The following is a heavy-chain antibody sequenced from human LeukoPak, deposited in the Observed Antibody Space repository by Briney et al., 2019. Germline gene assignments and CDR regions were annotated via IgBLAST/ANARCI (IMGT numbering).Heavy chain of an antibody. CDR2: IHHSGST. J-gene: IGHJ4*02. D-gene: IGHD3-10*01. Sequence: SETLSLICTVSGGSISGDYWSWIRQPPGKGLEWIGFIHHSGSTNYNPSLKSRATISVDTSKDQFSLQLSSVTAADTAVYFSARDRGRTGGFDYWGQGTLVTVSS. V-gene: IGHV4-59*01. CDR1: GGSISGDY. CDR3: ARDRGRTGGFDY.